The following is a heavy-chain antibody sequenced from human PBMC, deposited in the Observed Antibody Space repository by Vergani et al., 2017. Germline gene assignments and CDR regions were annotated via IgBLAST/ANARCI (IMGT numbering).Heavy chain of an antibody. D-gene: IGHD5-12*01. CDR2: IYYSGST. J-gene: IGHJ4*02. V-gene: IGHV4-59*01. Sequence: QVQLQESGPGLVKPSGTLSLTCAVSGGSISSYYWSWIRQPPGKGLEWIGYIYYSGSTNYNPSLKSRVTISVDTSKNQFSLKLSSVTAADTAVYYCARTSGYDSPFFDYWGQGTLVTVSS. CDR1: GGSISSYY. CDR3: ARTSGYDSPFFDY.